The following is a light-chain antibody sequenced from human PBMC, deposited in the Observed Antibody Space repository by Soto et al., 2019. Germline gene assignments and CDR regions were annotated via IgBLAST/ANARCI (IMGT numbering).Light chain of an antibody. J-gene: IGLJ2*01. Sequence: QSALTQPASVSGSTGQSITSSCTGTSSDVGGYNYVSWYQQHPGKAPKLMIYDVSNRPSGVSNRFSGSKSGNTASLTISGLQAEDEADYYCSSYTSSILFGGGTKLTVL. CDR3: SSYTSSIL. V-gene: IGLV2-14*01. CDR1: SSDVGGYNY. CDR2: DVS.